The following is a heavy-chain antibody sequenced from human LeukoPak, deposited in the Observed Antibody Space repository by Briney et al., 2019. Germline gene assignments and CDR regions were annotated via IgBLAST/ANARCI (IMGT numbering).Heavy chain of an antibody. Sequence: SGPTLVKPTQTLTLTCTFSGFSLSTSGVGVGWIRQPPGKALEWLALIYWNDDKRYSPSLKSRLTITKDTSKNQVVLTMTNMDPVDTATYYCAHRGYYDSSGYYAYYFDYWGQGTLVTVSS. CDR1: GFSLSTSGVG. CDR3: AHRGYYDSSGYYAYYFDY. J-gene: IGHJ4*02. V-gene: IGHV2-5*01. CDR2: IYWNDDK. D-gene: IGHD3-22*01.